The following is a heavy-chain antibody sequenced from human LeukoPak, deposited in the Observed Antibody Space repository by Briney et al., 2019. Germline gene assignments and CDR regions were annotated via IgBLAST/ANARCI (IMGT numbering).Heavy chain of an antibody. J-gene: IGHJ4*02. V-gene: IGHV1-18*01. CDR1: GYTFTSYD. CDR3: ARLSVRRYFDWLLLDRDPPPFVDY. CDR2: ISAYNGNT. Sequence: GASVKVSCKASGYTFTSYDINWVRQAPGQGLEWMGWISAYNGNTNYAQKLQGRVTMTTDTSTSTAYMELRSLRSDDTAVYYCARLSVRRYFDWLLLDRDPPPFVDYWGQGTLVTVSS. D-gene: IGHD3-9*01.